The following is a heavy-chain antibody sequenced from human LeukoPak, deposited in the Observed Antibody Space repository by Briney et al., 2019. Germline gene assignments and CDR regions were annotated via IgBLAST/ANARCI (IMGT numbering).Heavy chain of an antibody. D-gene: IGHD6-13*01. CDR3: ARVTGCSSRVLDY. CDR1: GGSISSYY. CDR2: IYYSGST. Sequence: SETLSLTCTVSGGSISSYYWSWIRQPPGKGLEWIGYIYYSGSTNYNPSLKSRVTISVDTSKNQFSLKLSSVTAADTAVYYCARVTGCSSRVLDYWGQGTLVTVSS. V-gene: IGHV4-59*01. J-gene: IGHJ4*02.